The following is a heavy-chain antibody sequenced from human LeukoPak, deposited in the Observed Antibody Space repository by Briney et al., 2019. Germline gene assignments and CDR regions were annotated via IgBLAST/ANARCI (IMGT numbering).Heavy chain of an antibody. V-gene: IGHV4-61*01. CDR3: ARSHRITLSRGVIILRSLDY. CDR2: ISYSGST. CDR1: GSSVSGGNFY. J-gene: IGHJ4*02. D-gene: IGHD3-10*01. Sequence: SETVSLTCSVPGSSVSGGNFYWSWIRQPPGKGLEWIGYISYSGSTDYNPSLKSRVTILVDTSKNQFSLKLSSVTAADTAVYYCARSHRITLSRGVIILRSLDYWGQGTLVTVSS.